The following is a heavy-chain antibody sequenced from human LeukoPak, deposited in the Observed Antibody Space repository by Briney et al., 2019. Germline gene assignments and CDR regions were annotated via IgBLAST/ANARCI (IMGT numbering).Heavy chain of an antibody. J-gene: IGHJ5*02. CDR3: VRGPDIVVVPAAMGLGFDP. CDR1: GYTFTGYY. CDR2: INPNSGGT. Sequence: ASVKVSCKASGYTFTGYYMHWVRQAPGQGLEWMGWINPNSGGTNYAQKFQGRVTMTRDTSISTAYMELSRLRSDDTAVYYCVRGPDIVVVPAAMGLGFDPWGQGTLVTVSS. V-gene: IGHV1-2*02. D-gene: IGHD2-2*01.